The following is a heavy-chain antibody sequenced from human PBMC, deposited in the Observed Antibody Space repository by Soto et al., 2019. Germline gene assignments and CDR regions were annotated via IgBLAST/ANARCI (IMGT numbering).Heavy chain of an antibody. J-gene: IGHJ4*02. CDR3: AREGFRIAVAGSGDFDY. D-gene: IGHD6-19*01. CDR1: GFTFSSYA. V-gene: IGHV3-23*01. Sequence: PVGSLRLSCAASGFTFSSYAMSWVRQAPGKGLEWVSSISGSGGSTYYANSMKGRFTISRDNPKHTLYLQMNSLRADDTAVYYCAREGFRIAVAGSGDFDYWGQGTLVTVSS. CDR2: ISGSGGST.